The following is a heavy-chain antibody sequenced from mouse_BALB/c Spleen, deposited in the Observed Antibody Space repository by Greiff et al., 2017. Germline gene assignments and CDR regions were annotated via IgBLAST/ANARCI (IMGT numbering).Heavy chain of an antibody. Sequence: VQLVESGAELAKPGASVKMSCKASGYTFTSYWMHWVKQRPGQGLEWIGYINPSTGYTEYNQKFKDKATLTADKSSSTAYMQLSSLTSEDSAVYYCARRGPGGAMDYWGQGTSVTVSS. CDR2: INPSTGYT. CDR3: ARRGPGGAMDY. CDR1: GYTFTSYW. V-gene: IGHV1-7*01. J-gene: IGHJ4*01.